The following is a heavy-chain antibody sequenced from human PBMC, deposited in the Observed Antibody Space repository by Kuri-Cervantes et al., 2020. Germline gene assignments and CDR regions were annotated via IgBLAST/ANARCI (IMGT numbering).Heavy chain of an antibody. Sequence: KVSCKGSGYSFTSYWIGWVRQMPGKGLEWMGIILPGDSDTRYNPSFQGQVTISADKSISTAYLQWSSLKASDTATYYCARRGGNAEYFDYWGQGTLVTVSS. CDR2: ILPGDSDT. J-gene: IGHJ4*02. D-gene: IGHD4-23*01. CDR3: ARRGGNAEYFDY. CDR1: GYSFTSYW. V-gene: IGHV5-51*01.